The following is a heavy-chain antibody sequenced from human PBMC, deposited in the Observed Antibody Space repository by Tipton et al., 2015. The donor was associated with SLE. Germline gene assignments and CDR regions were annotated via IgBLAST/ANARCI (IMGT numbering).Heavy chain of an antibody. Sequence: TLSLTCTVSGGSISSSSYYWGWIRQPPGKGLEWIGSIYYSGSTYYNPSLKSRVTISVDTSKNQFSLKLSSVTAADTAVYYCASWRGATDYWGQGTLVTVSS. CDR3: ASWRGATDY. J-gene: IGHJ4*02. V-gene: IGHV4-39*07. D-gene: IGHD1-26*01. CDR1: GGSISSSSYY. CDR2: IYYSGST.